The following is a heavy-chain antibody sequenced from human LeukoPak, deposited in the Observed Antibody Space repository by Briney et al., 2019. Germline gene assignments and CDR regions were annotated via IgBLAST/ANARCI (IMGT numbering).Heavy chain of an antibody. CDR3: ARARRYGGNSNYYFDY. Sequence: SQTLSLTCAISGDSVSSNSAAWNWIRQSPSRGLEWLGRTYYRSKWYNDYAVSVKSRITINPDTSKNQFSLQLNSVTPEDTAVYYCARARRYGGNSNYYFDYWGQGTLVTVSS. D-gene: IGHD4-23*01. CDR1: GDSVSSNSAA. J-gene: IGHJ4*02. CDR2: TYYRSKWYN. V-gene: IGHV6-1*01.